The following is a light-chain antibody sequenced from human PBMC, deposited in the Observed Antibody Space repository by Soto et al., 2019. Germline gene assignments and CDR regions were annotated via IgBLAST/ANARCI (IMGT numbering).Light chain of an antibody. J-gene: IGLJ2*01. CDR1: SSNIGSYF. CDR2: RNN. CDR3: AAWDDSLSGPV. V-gene: IGLV1-47*01. Sequence: QPVLTQPHSASGTSGQRVTISCSGSSSNIGSYFVYWYQQLPGTAPKLLIYRNNQRPSGFPDRFSGSKSGTSASLAISGLRSEDEADYYCAAWDDSLSGPVFCGGTKLTVL.